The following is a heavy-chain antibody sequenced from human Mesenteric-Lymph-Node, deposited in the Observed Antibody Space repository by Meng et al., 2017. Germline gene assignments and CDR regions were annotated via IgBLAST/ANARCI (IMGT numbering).Heavy chain of an antibody. CDR3: ARESRLLLNY. J-gene: IGHJ4*02. Sequence: GSLRLSCAVYGESFSEDCWGWIRQPPGKGLEWIGSIYYSGSTYYNPSLKSRVTISVDTSKNQFSLKLSSVTAADTAVYYCARESRLLLNYWGQGTLVTVSS. CDR2: IYYSGST. D-gene: IGHD3-22*01. V-gene: IGHV4-34*01. CDR1: GESFSEDC.